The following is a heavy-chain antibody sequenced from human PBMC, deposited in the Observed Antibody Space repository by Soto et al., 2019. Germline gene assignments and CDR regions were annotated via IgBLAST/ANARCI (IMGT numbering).Heavy chain of an antibody. Sequence: ASVKVSCKASGYTFTSYGISWVRQAPGQGLEWMGWISAYNGNTNYAQKLQGRVTMTTDTSTSTAYMELRSLRSDDTAVYYCARDHNWSIYYYYYGMDVWGQGTTVTVSS. J-gene: IGHJ6*02. CDR3: ARDHNWSIYYYYYGMDV. D-gene: IGHD1-20*01. CDR2: ISAYNGNT. V-gene: IGHV1-18*04. CDR1: GYTFTSYG.